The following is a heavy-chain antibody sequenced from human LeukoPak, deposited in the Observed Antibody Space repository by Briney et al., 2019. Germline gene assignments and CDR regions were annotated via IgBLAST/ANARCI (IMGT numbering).Heavy chain of an antibody. Sequence: PSETLSLTCAISGGSFTDYYWSWIRQPPRKGLEWTGDINDSGSTNSSPSLKSRVVISLDTSKSQLSQKLSPVTAADTATYFCARAGRGTSSRAIDYWGQGTLVTVSS. CDR2: INDSGST. J-gene: IGHJ4*02. D-gene: IGHD1-1*01. V-gene: IGHV4-34*01. CDR3: ARAGRGTSSRAIDY. CDR1: GGSFTDYY.